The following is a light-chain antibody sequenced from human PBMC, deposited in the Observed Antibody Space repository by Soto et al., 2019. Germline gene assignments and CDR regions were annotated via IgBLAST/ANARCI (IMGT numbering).Light chain of an antibody. J-gene: IGLJ2*01. CDR1: SSDVGGYNY. CDR2: EVS. CDR3: SSYAGSNNLV. Sequence: QSALTQPPSASGSPGQSVTISCTGTSSDVGGYNYVSWYQQHPGKAPKLMIYEVSKRPSGVPDRVSGSKFGNTASLTVSGLQAEDEADYYCSSYAGSNNLVFGGGTKVTVL. V-gene: IGLV2-8*01.